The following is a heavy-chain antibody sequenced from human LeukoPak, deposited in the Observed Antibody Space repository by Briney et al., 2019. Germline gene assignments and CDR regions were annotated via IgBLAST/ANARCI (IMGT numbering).Heavy chain of an antibody. CDR3: ARERDEGFDY. J-gene: IGHJ4*02. CDR2: ISGSGGST. D-gene: IGHD5-24*01. CDR1: GFTFSSYA. V-gene: IGHV3-23*01. Sequence: GGSLRLSCAASGFTFSSYAMSWVRQAPGKGLEWVSAISGSGGSTYYADSVKGRFTISRDNARNSLYLQMNSLKAEDTAVYYCARERDEGFDYWGQGTLVTVSS.